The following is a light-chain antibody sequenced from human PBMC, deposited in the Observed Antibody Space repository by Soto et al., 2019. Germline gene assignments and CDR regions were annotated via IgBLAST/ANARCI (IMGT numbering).Light chain of an antibody. CDR1: QSVSSN. CDR3: QQCGSSPRT. V-gene: IGKV3-15*01. J-gene: IGKJ1*01. CDR2: GAS. Sequence: EMGMKQSPATLSVSPGERATLSCRASQSVSSNLAWYQHKPGQAPRLLIYGASTRATGIPARFSGSGSGTEFTLTISSLESEDFAVYYCQQCGSSPRTFGQGTKVDIK.